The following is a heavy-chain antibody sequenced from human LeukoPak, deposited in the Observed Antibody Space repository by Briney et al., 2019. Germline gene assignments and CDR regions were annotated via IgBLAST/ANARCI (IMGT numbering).Heavy chain of an antibody. J-gene: IGHJ4*02. Sequence: SETLSLTCAVYGGSFSGYYRSWIRQPPGKGLEWIGEINHSGSTNYNPSLKSRVTISVDTSKNQFSLKLSSVTAADTAVYYCASWRDFAFDYWGQGTLVTVSS. CDR3: ASWRDFAFDY. CDR2: INHSGST. D-gene: IGHD3-3*01. CDR1: GGSFSGYY. V-gene: IGHV4-34*01.